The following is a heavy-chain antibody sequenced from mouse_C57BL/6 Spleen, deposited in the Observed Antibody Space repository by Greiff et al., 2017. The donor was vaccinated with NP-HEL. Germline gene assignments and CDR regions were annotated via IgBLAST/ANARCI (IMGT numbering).Heavy chain of an antibody. J-gene: IGHJ2*01. CDR1: GFTFSSYA. V-gene: IGHV5-4*03. CDR2: ICDGGGYT. Sequence: EVKLVESGGGLVKPGGSLKLSCAASGFTFSSYAMSWVRQTPGKRLEWVATICDGGGYTYYPDNVKGRVTIARDNAKTNLYLQMSQLKYEDAAMYYCARGGTDAIDYWGQGTTLTVSS. CDR3: ARGGTDAIDY.